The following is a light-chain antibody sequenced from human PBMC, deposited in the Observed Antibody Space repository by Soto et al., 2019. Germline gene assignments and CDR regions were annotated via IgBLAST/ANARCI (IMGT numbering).Light chain of an antibody. CDR2: GAS. CDR1: ESVSTNY. Sequence: EIVLTQSPGTLSLSPGERATLSCRASESVSTNYLAWYQQKPGQAPRLLIYGASSRATGIPDRFRGSGSGADFSLTINRLEPEDFAVYYCQQYGSVPLTFGGGTKVEIK. CDR3: QQYGSVPLT. V-gene: IGKV3-20*01. J-gene: IGKJ4*01.